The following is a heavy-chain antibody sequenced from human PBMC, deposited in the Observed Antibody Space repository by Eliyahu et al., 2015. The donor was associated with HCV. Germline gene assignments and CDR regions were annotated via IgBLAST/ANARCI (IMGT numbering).Heavy chain of an antibody. CDR2: ISWDSDTI. V-gene: IGHV3-9*01. Sequence: EVQLVESGGGLVQPGRSLRLSCXASGFXFDDHAMHWVRQAPGKGLEWVSGISWDSDTIGYADSVKGRFTISRDNAKNSLYLQMNSLRAEDTALYYCTKAPTRYGGHNWFDPWGQGTLVTVSS. J-gene: IGHJ5*02. CDR3: TKAPTRYGGHNWFDP. CDR1: GFXFDDHA. D-gene: IGHD4-23*01.